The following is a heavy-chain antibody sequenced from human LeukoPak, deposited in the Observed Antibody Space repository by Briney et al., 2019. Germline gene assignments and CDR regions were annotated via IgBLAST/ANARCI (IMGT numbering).Heavy chain of an antibody. Sequence: PGGSLRLPCAASGFTFSSYAMHWVRQAPGKGLEWVAVISYDGSNKYYADSVKGRFTISRDNSKNTLYLQMNSLRAEDTAVYYCARDGATMVRGVILKKYYYMDVWGKGTTVTVSS. V-gene: IGHV3-30*04. CDR3: ARDGATMVRGVILKKYYYMDV. CDR2: ISYDGSNK. D-gene: IGHD3-10*01. CDR1: GFTFSSYA. J-gene: IGHJ6*03.